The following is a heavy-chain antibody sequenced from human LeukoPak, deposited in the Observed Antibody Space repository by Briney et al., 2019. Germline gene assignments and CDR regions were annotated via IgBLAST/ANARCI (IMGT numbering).Heavy chain of an antibody. CDR3: ARGPPPDFDY. CDR1: GGSISSYY. Sequence: PSETLSLTCTVSGGSISSYYWSWIRQPAGKGLEWIGRIYTSGSTDYNPSLKSRVTMSVGTSKNQFSLRLTSVTAADTAVYYCARGPPPDFDYWGQGTLVTVSS. V-gene: IGHV4-4*07. J-gene: IGHJ4*02. CDR2: IYTSGST.